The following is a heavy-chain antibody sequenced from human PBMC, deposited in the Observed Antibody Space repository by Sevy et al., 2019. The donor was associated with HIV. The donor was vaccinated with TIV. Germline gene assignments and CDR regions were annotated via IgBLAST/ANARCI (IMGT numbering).Heavy chain of an antibody. V-gene: IGHV3-7*03. CDR2: INQEGKEK. Sequence: GGSLRLSCVASEFSFKSYWMSWVRQAPGKGLEWVANINQEGKEKHYVGSVKGRFTISRDNGKNSMYLQMNSLRVEDTAVYYCARSGAYADTYPYDDGMDVWGQGTTVTVFS. CDR1: EFSFKSYW. CDR3: ARSGAYADTYPYDDGMDV. D-gene: IGHD5-12*01. J-gene: IGHJ6*02.